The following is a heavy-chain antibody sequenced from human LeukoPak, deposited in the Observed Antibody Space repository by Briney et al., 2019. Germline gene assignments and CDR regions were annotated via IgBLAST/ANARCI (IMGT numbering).Heavy chain of an antibody. V-gene: IGHV3-7*01. CDR3: ALSSGNYAIPFDY. Sequence: GGSLTLSCAASGFTFSRYWMNWVRQAPGKGLEWVANTKQDGSEKYYLESVKGRFTISRDNAKNSLYLHMNSLRGEDTAVYYCALSSGNYAIPFDYWGQGTLVTVSS. CDR1: GFTFSRYW. CDR2: TKQDGSEK. D-gene: IGHD1-26*01. J-gene: IGHJ4*02.